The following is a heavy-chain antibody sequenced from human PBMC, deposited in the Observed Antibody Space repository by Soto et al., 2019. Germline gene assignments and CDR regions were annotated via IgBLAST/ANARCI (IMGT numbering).Heavy chain of an antibody. CDR2: ISAYNGNT. D-gene: IGHD3-22*01. J-gene: IGHJ3*02. CDR3: ARGLTYYYDSSGYYDAFDI. CDR1: GYTFTSYG. Sequence: QVQLVQSGAEVKKPGASVKVSCKASGYTFTSYGISWVRQAPGQGLEGLGWISAYNGNTNYAQKLQGRVTITTDTYTSTAYMELRSLRSDDTAVYYCARGLTYYYDSSGYYDAFDIWGQGTMVTVSS. V-gene: IGHV1-18*01.